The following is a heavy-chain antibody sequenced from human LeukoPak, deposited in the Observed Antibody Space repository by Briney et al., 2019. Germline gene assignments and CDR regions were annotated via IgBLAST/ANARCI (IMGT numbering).Heavy chain of an antibody. V-gene: IGHV3-23*01. CDR3: AKDRGFSGNYYGFGS. CDR1: GFTFTGSA. D-gene: IGHD1-26*01. CDR2: ISGTGAST. J-gene: IGHJ4*02. Sequence: GGSLRLSCAASGFTFTGSAMGWVRQAPGKGLEWVSSISGTGASTYYAGSVKGRFTISRDNSKDTLYLQMNSLRADDTAVYYCAKDRGFSGNYYGFGSWGQGTLVTVSS.